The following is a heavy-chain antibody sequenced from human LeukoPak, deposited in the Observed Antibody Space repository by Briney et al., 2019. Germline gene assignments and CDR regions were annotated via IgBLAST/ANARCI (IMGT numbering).Heavy chain of an antibody. Sequence: LGASLQISCKGSGSNFTSYWIGWVRQLPGKGLEWMGIIYPGDSDTRYSPSFQGQVTISADKSISTAYLQWSSLKASDTAMYYCAREDLFGESRPDYWGQGTLVTVPS. CDR2: IYPGDSDT. D-gene: IGHD3-10*02. CDR3: AREDLFGESRPDY. CDR1: GSNFTSYW. V-gene: IGHV5-51*01. J-gene: IGHJ4*02.